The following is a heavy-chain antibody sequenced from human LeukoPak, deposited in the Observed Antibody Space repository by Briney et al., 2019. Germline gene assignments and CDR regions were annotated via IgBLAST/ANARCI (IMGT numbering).Heavy chain of an antibody. CDR1: GYTFTSYG. CDR3: ARSLGPAAILGYYFDY. D-gene: IGHD2-2*02. V-gene: IGHV1-18*01. J-gene: IGHJ4*02. CDR2: ISAYNGNT. Sequence: ASVKVSCKASGYTFTSYGISWVRQAPGQGLEWMGWISAYNGNTNYAQKLQGRVTMTTDTSTSTAYMGLRSLRSDDTAVYYCARSLGPAAILGYYFDYWGQGTLVTVSS.